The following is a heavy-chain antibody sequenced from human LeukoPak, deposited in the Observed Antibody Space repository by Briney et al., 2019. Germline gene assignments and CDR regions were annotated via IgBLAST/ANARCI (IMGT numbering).Heavy chain of an antibody. CDR3: ARENSSGWYSGGEFDY. J-gene: IGHJ4*02. CDR1: GGSISSGGYS. CDR2: IYYSGST. V-gene: IGHV4-30-4*07. Sequence: SQTLSLTCAVSGGSISSGGYSWSWIRQPPGKGLEWIGYIYYSGSTNYNPSLKSRVTISVDTSKNQFSLKLSSVTAADTAVYYCARENSSGWYSGGEFDYWGQGTLVTVSS. D-gene: IGHD6-19*01.